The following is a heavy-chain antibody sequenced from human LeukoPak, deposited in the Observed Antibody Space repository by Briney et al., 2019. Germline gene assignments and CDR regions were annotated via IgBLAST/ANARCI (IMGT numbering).Heavy chain of an antibody. J-gene: IGHJ4*02. CDR3: AKSGYNRFDY. D-gene: IGHD5-24*01. V-gene: IGHV3-23*01. CDR1: GFTFSSYG. CDR2: ISGSGSGGST. Sequence: GGSLRLSCAASGFTFSSYGMHWVRQAPGKGLEWVSSISGSGSGGSTYYADSVKGRFTISRDNSKNTLYLQMNSLRAEDTAVYYCAKSGYNRFDYWGQGTLVTVSS.